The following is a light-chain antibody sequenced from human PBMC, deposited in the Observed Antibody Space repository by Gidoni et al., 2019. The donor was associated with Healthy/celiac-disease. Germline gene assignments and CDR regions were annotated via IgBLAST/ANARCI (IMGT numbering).Light chain of an antibody. CDR2: AAS. J-gene: IGKJ5*01. CDR1: QGISSW. V-gene: IGKV1-12*01. CDR3: QQANSFPIT. Sequence: DIQMTQSPSSVSASVGDRVTITCRASQGISSWLAWYQKKPGKATKLLIYAASSLQSGVPSRFSGSGSGTDFTLTISSLQHEDFANYYCQQANSFPITFGQGTRLEIK.